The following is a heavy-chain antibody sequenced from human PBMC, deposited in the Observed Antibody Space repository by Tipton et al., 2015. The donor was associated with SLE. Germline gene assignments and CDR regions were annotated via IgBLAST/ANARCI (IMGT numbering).Heavy chain of an antibody. CDR3: ARLPLRPPFDY. CDR1: GYSISSGYY. V-gene: IGHV4-38-2*01. D-gene: IGHD3-3*01. Sequence: TLSLTCAVSGYSISSGYYWGWIRQPPGKGLEWIVSIYHSGSTNYNPSLKSRGTISVDTSKNQFSLKLSSVTAADTAVYYCARLPLRPPFDYWGQGTLVTVSS. CDR2: IYHSGST. J-gene: IGHJ4*02.